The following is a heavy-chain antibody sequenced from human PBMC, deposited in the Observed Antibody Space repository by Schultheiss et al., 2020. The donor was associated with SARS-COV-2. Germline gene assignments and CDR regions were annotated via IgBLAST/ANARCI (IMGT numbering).Heavy chain of an antibody. J-gene: IGHJ4*02. CDR2: ISAYNGNT. CDR1: GYTFTGYY. CDR3: ARDPIAVAGILLGDPLDY. D-gene: IGHD6-19*01. Sequence: ASVKVSCKASGYTFTGYYMHWVRQAPGQGLEWMGWISAYNGNTNYAQKLQGRVTMTTDTSTSTAYMELRSLRSDDTAVYYCARDPIAVAGILLGDPLDYWGQGTLVTVSS. V-gene: IGHV1-18*04.